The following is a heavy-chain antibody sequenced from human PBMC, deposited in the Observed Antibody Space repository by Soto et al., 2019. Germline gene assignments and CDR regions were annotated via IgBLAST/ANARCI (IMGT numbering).Heavy chain of an antibody. V-gene: IGHV4-31*03. D-gene: IGHD2-2*01. CDR1: GGSISSGGYY. CDR2: IYYSGST. CDR3: ARASVVPAAMKANWFDP. Sequence: QVQLQESGPGLVKPSQTLSLTCTVSGGSISSGGYYWSWIRQHPGKGLEWIGYIYYSGSTYYNPSLKSRGTLSVDTSKNQFSLKLSSVTAADTAVYYCARASVVPAAMKANWFDPWGQGTLVTVSS. J-gene: IGHJ5*02.